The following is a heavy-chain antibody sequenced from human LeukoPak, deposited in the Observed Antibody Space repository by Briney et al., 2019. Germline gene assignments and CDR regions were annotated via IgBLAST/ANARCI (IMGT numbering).Heavy chain of an antibody. J-gene: IGHJ6*03. D-gene: IGHD1-7*01. CDR3: ARDQYNWNSGDYYYYMDV. CDR1: GFTFSSYA. Sequence: PGGSLRLSCAASGFTFSSYAMSWVRQAPGKGLEWVSAISGSGGSTYYADSVKGQFTISRDNAKNSLYLQMNSLRAEDTAVYYCARDQYNWNSGDYYYYMDVWGKGTTVTVSS. V-gene: IGHV3-23*01. CDR2: ISGSGGST.